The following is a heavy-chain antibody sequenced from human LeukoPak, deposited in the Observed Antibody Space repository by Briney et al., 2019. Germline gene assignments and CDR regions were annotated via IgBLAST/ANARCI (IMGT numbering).Heavy chain of an antibody. Sequence: ASVKVSCKASGYTFTSYGISWVRQAPGQGLEWMGWISAYNGNTNYAQKLQGRVTMTTDTSTSTAYMELRSLISDDTAVYYCAREETSGYLNDYWGQGTLVTVSS. CDR2: ISAYNGNT. CDR1: GYTFTSYG. D-gene: IGHD5-12*01. J-gene: IGHJ4*02. V-gene: IGHV1-18*01. CDR3: AREETSGYLNDY.